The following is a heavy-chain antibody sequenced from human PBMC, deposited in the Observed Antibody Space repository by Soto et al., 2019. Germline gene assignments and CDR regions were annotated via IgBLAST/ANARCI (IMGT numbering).Heavy chain of an antibody. CDR1: GGSISSGGYY. Sequence: QVQLQESGPGLVKPSQTLSLTCTVSGGSISSGGYYWSWIRQHPGKGLEWIVYIYYSGSTYYNPSLKSRVTISVDTSKNQFSLKLSSVTAADTAVYYCARGIEVRFLTTSISYPQAAKYPYYFDYWGQGTLVTVSS. CDR2: IYYSGST. J-gene: IGHJ4*02. D-gene: IGHD6-25*01. CDR3: ARGIEVRFLTTSISYPQAAKYPYYFDY. V-gene: IGHV4-31*03.